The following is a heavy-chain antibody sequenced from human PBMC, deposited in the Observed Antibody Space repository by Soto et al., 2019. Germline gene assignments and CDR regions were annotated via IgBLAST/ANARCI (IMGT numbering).Heavy chain of an antibody. CDR1: GFTFNIYA. D-gene: IGHD3-9*01. J-gene: IGHJ4*02. CDR2: IGGSGTAT. CDR3: AKGGTYDIGNLDS. V-gene: IGHV3-23*01. Sequence: GGSLRLSCAASGFTFNIYAMNWVRQAPGKGLEWVSGIGGSGTATYFAESVKGRFTISRDNSKNMVYLQMNSLGAEDTAVYYCAKGGTYDIGNLDSWGQGTLVTVSS.